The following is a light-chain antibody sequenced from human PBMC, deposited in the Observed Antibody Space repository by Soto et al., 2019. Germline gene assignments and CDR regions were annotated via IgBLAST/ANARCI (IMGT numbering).Light chain of an antibody. V-gene: IGKV3-15*01. J-gene: IGKJ2*01. CDR3: QQYNNWPPTYT. CDR2: GAS. CDR1: QSVSSN. Sequence: EIVMTQSPATLSVSPGERATLSCRASQSVSSNLAWYQQKPGQAPRLLIYGASTRATGIPARFSGSGSGTEFTLTISSLQSEDFSVYYCQQYNNWPPTYTIRQGTKLEIK.